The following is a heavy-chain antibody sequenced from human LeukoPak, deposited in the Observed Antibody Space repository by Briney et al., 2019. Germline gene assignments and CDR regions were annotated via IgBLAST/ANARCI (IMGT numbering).Heavy chain of an antibody. J-gene: IGHJ5*02. CDR2: ISAYNGNT. V-gene: IGHV1-18*01. CDR1: GYTFTSYG. D-gene: IGHD1-26*01. Sequence: ASVKVSCKASGYTFTSYGISWVRQAPGQGLEWMGWISAYNGNTNYAQKLQGRVTMTTDTSTSTASMELRSLRSDDTAVYYCARLTPQKWDLPGKGFDPWGQGTLVTVSS. CDR3: ARLTPQKWDLPGKGFDP.